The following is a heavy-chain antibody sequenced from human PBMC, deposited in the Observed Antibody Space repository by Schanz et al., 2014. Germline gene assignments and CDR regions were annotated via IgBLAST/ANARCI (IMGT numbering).Heavy chain of an antibody. CDR1: GITLSGYG. V-gene: IGHV3-30*03. CDR3: ARGPIPIQGVPMDF. CDR2: ISFDGRNT. Sequence: QVQLVESGGGVVQPGRSLRLSCAASGITLSGYGLHWVRQAPGKGLEWVGFISFDGRNTGYAHSVKGRFTISRDNSKNTLYVQMNSLRADDTAVYYCARGPIPIQGVPMDFWGQGTLVTVSS. D-gene: IGHD3-10*01. J-gene: IGHJ4*02.